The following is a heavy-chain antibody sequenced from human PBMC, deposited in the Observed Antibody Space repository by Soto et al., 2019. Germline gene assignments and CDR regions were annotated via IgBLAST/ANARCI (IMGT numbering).Heavy chain of an antibody. CDR2: IIPYYNTL. J-gene: IGHJ4*02. V-gene: IGHV1-69*01. Sequence: QAQVVQSGAEVRKPGSSVKLSCKASEGTFNSYAIAWVRQAPGQGLEWMGGIIPYYNTLNYAQKFQDMVTIPADGSTNTVYMELSSLRSDDTAVYFCASGASRWYPYYFVTWVQGTLVTVSA. CDR3: ASGASRWYPYYFVT. D-gene: IGHD6-13*01. CDR1: EGTFNSYA.